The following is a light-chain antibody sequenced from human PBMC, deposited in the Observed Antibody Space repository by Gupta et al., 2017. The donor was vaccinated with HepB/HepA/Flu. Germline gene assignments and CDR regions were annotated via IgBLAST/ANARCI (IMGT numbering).Light chain of an antibody. Sequence: EIVMTQSPVTLSVSQGERVTLSCRVGQSVGTNLAWYQHKPGQTPRLLIYGASSRANFIPARFSGRGSGTEFTLTISSLQSEDVAVYYCQLYNNWPGCSFGHG. V-gene: IGKV3-15*01. CDR3: QLYNNWPGCS. CDR1: QSVGTN. J-gene: IGKJ2*04. CDR2: GAS.